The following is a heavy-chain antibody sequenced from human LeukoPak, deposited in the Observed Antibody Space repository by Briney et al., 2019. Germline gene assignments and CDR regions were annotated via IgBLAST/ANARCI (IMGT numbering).Heavy chain of an antibody. D-gene: IGHD2-15*01. CDR3: ARGALDLIVVVGAALAFDI. CDR2: IYHSGST. J-gene: IGHJ3*02. V-gene: IGHV4-38-2*02. Sequence: SETLPLTCTVSGYSISSGYYWGWIRQPPGKGLEWIGSIYHSGSTYYNPSLKSRVTISVDTSKNQFSLKLSSVTAADTAVYYCARGALDLIVVVGAALAFDIWGQGTMVTVSS. CDR1: GYSISSGYY.